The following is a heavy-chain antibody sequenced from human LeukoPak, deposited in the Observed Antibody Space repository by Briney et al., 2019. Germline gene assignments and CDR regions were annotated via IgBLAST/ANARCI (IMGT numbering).Heavy chain of an antibody. Sequence: PPGGSLRLSCAASGFILSPYNMNWVRQGPGKGLEWVSYISGSSSTIYYADSVKGRFTISRDNAENSVYLQMNSLRAEDTAVYYCARARGAAADPKGLDYWGQGTLVTVSS. CDR1: GFILSPYN. V-gene: IGHV3-48*04. J-gene: IGHJ4*02. CDR2: ISGSSSTI. CDR3: ARARGAAADPKGLDY. D-gene: IGHD6-13*01.